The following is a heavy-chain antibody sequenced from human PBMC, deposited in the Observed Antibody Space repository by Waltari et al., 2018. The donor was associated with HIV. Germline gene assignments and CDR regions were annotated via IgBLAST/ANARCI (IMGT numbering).Heavy chain of an antibody. CDR1: GGSMNTSDYY. V-gene: IGHV4-39*07. J-gene: IGHJ5*02. CDR2: IHYNGRT. CDR3: ARDSGLFMYDSRRAVLNWFDP. Sequence: QFKLQESGPRLRKPSETLSLTCTISGGSMNTSDYYWGWVRQPPGKGLEWIGNIHYNGRTFYNPSLQSRVTLSLDKSDNQFFLNFISVIAADTAVYYCARDSGLFMYDSRRAVLNWFDPWGQG. D-gene: IGHD3-9*01.